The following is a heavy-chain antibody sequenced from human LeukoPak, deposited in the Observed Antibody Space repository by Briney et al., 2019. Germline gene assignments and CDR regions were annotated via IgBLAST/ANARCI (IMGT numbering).Heavy chain of an antibody. CDR2: IYYSGST. J-gene: IGHJ6*02. D-gene: IGHD5-18*01. Sequence: PSETLSLTCTASGGSISSYYWSWIRQPPGKGLEWIGYIYYSGSTNYNPSLKSRVTISVDTSKNQFSLKLSSVTAADTAVYYCARLVRYSYGYEVGYGMDVWGQGTTVTVSS. V-gene: IGHV4-59*08. CDR1: GGSISSYY. CDR3: ARLVRYSYGYEVGYGMDV.